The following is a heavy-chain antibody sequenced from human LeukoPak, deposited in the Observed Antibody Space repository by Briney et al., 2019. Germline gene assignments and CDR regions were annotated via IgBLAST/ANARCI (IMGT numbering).Heavy chain of an antibody. CDR1: GGSVSSGSYY. V-gene: IGHV4-61*01. CDR2: IYYSGST. CDR3: ASAYDSSGYYSIDY. J-gene: IGHJ4*02. D-gene: IGHD3-22*01. Sequence: SETLSLTCTVSGGSVSSGSYYWSWIRQPPGKGLEWIGYIYYSGSTNYNPSLKSRVTISVDKSKNQFSLKLSSVTAADTAVYYCASAYDSSGYYSIDYWGQGTLVTVSS.